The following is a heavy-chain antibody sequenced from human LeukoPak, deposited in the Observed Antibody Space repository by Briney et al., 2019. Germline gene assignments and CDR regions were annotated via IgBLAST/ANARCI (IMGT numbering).Heavy chain of an antibody. Sequence: ASVKVSCKASGYTFRSFDVNWVRQATGQGLEWMGWMNPNSGNTGYAQEFQGRVTMTRNTSINTAYMEVSGLTSEDTAVYYCAGAPSPASYAMDVWGQGTTVTVSS. CDR3: AGAPSPASYAMDV. CDR1: GYTFRSFD. V-gene: IGHV1-8*01. J-gene: IGHJ6*02. CDR2: MNPNSGNT.